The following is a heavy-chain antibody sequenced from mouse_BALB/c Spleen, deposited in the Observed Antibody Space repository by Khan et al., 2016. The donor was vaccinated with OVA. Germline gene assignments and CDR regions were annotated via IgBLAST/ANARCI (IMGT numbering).Heavy chain of an antibody. V-gene: IGHV1-4*01. CDR1: GYTFTSYT. Sequence: QVQLQQSGAELARPGASVKMSCKASGYTFTSYTIHWIKLRPGQGLEWIGYINPSNGYTNYNQEFKDKATLTADKSSTTAYMQLSSLTSDDSAVYNCVRDGAYHRNDGWFAYWGQGTLVTVSA. D-gene: IGHD2-14*01. CDR3: VRDGAYHRNDGWFAY. CDR2: INPSNGYT. J-gene: IGHJ3*01.